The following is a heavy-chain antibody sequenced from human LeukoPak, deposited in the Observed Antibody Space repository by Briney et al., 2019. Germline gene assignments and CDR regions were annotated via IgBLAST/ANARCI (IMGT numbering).Heavy chain of an antibody. CDR3: ARYVYGSGSYYNVLGSYYYYMDV. J-gene: IGHJ6*03. D-gene: IGHD3-10*01. CDR1: GYTFTSYG. V-gene: IGHV1-18*01. CDR2: ISAYNGNT. Sequence: GASVKVSCKASGYTFTSYGISWVRQAPGQGLEWMGWISAYNGNTNYAQKLQGRVTMTTDTSTSTAYMELRSLRSDDTAVYYCARYVYGSGSYYNVLGSYYYYMDVWGKGTTVTISS.